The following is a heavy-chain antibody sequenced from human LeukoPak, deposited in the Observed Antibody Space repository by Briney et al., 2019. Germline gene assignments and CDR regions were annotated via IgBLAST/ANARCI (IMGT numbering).Heavy chain of an antibody. CDR1: GFTVSSNS. Sequence: GGSLRLSCTVSGFTVSSNSMSWVRQAPGKGLEWVSFIYSDNTHYSDSVKGRFTISRDNAKNSLYLQMNSLRAEDTAVYYCARDQDDAFDIWGQGTMVTVSS. CDR3: ARDQDDAFDI. V-gene: IGHV3-53*01. J-gene: IGHJ3*02. CDR2: IYSDNT.